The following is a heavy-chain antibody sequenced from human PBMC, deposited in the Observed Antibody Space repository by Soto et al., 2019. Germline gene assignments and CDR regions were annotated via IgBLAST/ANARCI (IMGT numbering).Heavy chain of an antibody. J-gene: IGHJ6*02. V-gene: IGHV3-30*03. CDR3: AREEEYSHDRSGYSYYYYGMDV. CDR2: TSHDGSNK. Sequence: QVQLVESGGGVVQPGRSLRLSCAASGFTFSTYGMHWVRQAPGKGLEWVGFTSHDGSNKFYADSVKGRFTITRDSSKNTLYLQMNSLRAEDTAVYYCAREEEYSHDRSGYSYYYYGMDVWGQGTTVTVSS. CDR1: GFTFSTYG. D-gene: IGHD3-22*01.